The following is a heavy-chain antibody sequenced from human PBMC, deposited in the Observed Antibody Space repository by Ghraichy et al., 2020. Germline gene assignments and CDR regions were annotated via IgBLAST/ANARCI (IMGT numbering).Heavy chain of an antibody. V-gene: IGHV1-8*01. Sequence: ASLKVSCKASGYTFTSYDINWVRQATGQGLEWMGWMNPNSGNTGYAQKFQGRVTMTRNTSISTAYMELSSLRSEDTAVYYCARPYQIYGSGSYYKGYYYYYYGMDVWGQGTTVTVSS. D-gene: IGHD3-10*01. CDR1: GYTFTSYD. CDR3: ARPYQIYGSGSYYKGYYYYYYGMDV. CDR2: MNPNSGNT. J-gene: IGHJ6*02.